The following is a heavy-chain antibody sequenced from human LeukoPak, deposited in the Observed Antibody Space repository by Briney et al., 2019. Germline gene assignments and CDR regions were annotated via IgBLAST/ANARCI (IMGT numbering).Heavy chain of an antibody. Sequence: GGSLRLSCAASGFTFSSYEMNWVRQAPGKGLEWVSYISSSGSTIYYADSVRGRFTISRDNAKNSLYLQMNSLRAEDTAVYYCARKGQDYYFDYWGQGTLVTVSS. CDR3: ARKGQDYYFDY. J-gene: IGHJ4*02. V-gene: IGHV3-48*03. D-gene: IGHD3/OR15-3a*01. CDR1: GFTFSSYE. CDR2: ISSSGSTI.